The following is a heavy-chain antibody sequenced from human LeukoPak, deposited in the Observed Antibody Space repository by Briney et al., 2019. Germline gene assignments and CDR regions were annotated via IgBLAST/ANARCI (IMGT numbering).Heavy chain of an antibody. V-gene: IGHV3-30*18. CDR2: ISYDGSNK. CDR1: GFTFSSYG. D-gene: IGHD3-10*01. J-gene: IGHJ4*02. Sequence: GGSLRLSCAASGFTFSSYGMHWVRQAPGKGLEWVAVISYDGSNKYYADSAKGRFTISRDNSKNTLYLQMNSLRAEDTAVYYCAKVSDRFMVRGLDYWGQGTLVTVSS. CDR3: AKVSDRFMVRGLDY.